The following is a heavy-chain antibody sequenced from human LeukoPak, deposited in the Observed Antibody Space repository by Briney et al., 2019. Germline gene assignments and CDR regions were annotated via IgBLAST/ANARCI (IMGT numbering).Heavy chain of an antibody. V-gene: IGHV3-7*01. D-gene: IGHD3-10*01. CDR3: ARDLAGHYYGSGSSFDY. Sequence: GGSLRLSCAASGFTFSNYWMSWVRQAPGKGLEWVANIREDGSEKYYVDSVKGQFTISRDNAKNSLFLQMDSLSAEDTAVYYCARDLAGHYYGSGSSFDYWGQGTLVTVS. CDR2: IREDGSEK. J-gene: IGHJ4*02. CDR1: GFTFSNYW.